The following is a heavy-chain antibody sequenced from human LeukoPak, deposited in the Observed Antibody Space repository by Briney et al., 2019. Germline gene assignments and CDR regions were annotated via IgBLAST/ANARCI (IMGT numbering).Heavy chain of an antibody. CDR2: IKTKTDGGTT. V-gene: IGHV3-15*01. CDR1: GFSLSKVW. Sequence: GGSLRLSCTASGFSLSKVWMSWVRQAPGQGLEWVGHIKTKTDGGTTEYVAPVRGRFIISRDDSGDTLYLQMNSLKIEDTAVYYCTTVDYGDLTPAASSDYWGQGTLVTVSS. CDR3: TTVDYGDLTPAASSDY. J-gene: IGHJ4*02. D-gene: IGHD4-17*01.